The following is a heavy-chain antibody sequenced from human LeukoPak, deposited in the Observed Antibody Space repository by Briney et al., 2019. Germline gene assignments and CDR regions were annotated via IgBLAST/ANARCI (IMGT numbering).Heavy chain of an antibody. Sequence: SETLSLTCTVSGGSISNYYWSWIRQPPGKGLEWIGYIYYTGSTTYNPSLESRITTSVDTSKNQFSLELTSVTAADTAVYYCARGPNYSGYGNFDYWGQGTLVTVSS. D-gene: IGHD5-12*01. CDR1: GGSISNYY. J-gene: IGHJ4*02. CDR2: IYYTGST. CDR3: ARGPNYSGYGNFDY. V-gene: IGHV4-59*01.